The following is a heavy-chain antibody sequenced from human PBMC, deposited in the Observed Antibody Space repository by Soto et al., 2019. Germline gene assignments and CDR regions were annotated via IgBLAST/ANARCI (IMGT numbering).Heavy chain of an antibody. D-gene: IGHD6-6*01. CDR1: GGSISSSSYY. V-gene: IGHV4-31*03. Sequence: SETLSLTCTVSGGSISSSSYYWSWIRQHPGKGLEWIGYIYYSGSTYYNPSLKSRVTISVDTSKNQFSLKLSSVTAADTAVYYCARGPEYSSSPPSYWGQGTLVTVSS. CDR2: IYYSGST. CDR3: ARGPEYSSSPPSY. J-gene: IGHJ4*02.